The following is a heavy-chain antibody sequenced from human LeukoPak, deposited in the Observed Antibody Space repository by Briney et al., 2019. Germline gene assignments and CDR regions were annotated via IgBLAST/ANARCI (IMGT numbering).Heavy chain of an antibody. CDR3: SLWTRFDY. CDR2: ISGSGGSS. CDR1: AFTFSSYV. D-gene: IGHD1-1*01. Sequence: GGSLRLFCAASAFTFSSYVMSWVRQAPGKGLDWVSTISGSGGSSYYADSVKGRFTISRDNYKNTLYLQMNSLRAEDTAVYYCSLWTRFDYWGQGTLVTVSS. J-gene: IGHJ4*02. V-gene: IGHV3-23*01.